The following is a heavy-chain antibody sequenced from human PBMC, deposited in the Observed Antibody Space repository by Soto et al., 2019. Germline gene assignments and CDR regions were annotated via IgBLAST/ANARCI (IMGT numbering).Heavy chain of an antibody. V-gene: IGHV4-39*01. CDR2: IYFSGSP. CDR3: ARQDTLPLSYYGSGKGAFDI. CDR1: VGPITIISYY. D-gene: IGHD3-10*01. Sequence: LNLQESAPGRVNLPGTLSPTSIVSVGPITIISYYGGGTGQPPGKGREWMGGIYFSGSPYYNPPPKSRVTISVDTSKNQFSLKLSSVTAADTAVYYCARQDTLPLSYYGSGKGAFDIWGQETMVTVSS. J-gene: IGHJ3*02.